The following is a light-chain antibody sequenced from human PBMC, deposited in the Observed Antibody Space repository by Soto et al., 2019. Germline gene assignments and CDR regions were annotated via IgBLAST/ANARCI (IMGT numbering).Light chain of an antibody. CDR3: QESNTWTWT. CDR2: GAS. Sequence: ETLMTQSPATLSVSPGERATLSCRASQSVNNNLAWYQQKLGQAPRVLIYGASTRATGIPARFTGSVSGTEGIITITSLQSEDAAVYYCQESNTWTWTFGQGTKVDIK. CDR1: QSVNNN. J-gene: IGKJ1*01. V-gene: IGKV3-15*01.